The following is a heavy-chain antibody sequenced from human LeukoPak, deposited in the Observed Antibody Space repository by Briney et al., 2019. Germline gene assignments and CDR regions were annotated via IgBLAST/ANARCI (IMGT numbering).Heavy chain of an antibody. CDR1: GFTFSSYA. D-gene: IGHD3-9*01. CDR2: ISSSGSTI. CDR3: AKEQRLVRPAFDI. Sequence: GGSLRLSCAASGFTFSSYAMSWVRQAPGKGLEWVSYISSSGSTIYYADSVKGRFTISRDNAKNSLYLQMNSLRAEDTAVYYCAKEQRLVRPAFDIWGQGTMVTVSS. J-gene: IGHJ3*02. V-gene: IGHV3-48*04.